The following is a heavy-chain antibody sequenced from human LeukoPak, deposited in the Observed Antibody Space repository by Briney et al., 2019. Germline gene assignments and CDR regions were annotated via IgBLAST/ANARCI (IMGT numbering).Heavy chain of an antibody. CDR3: AKFTGWLQSAHDYSDY. J-gene: IGHJ4*02. D-gene: IGHD5-24*01. CDR1: GFTFDDYA. V-gene: IGHV3-43*02. Sequence: GGSLRLSCAASGFTFDDYAMHWVRQAPGKGLEWVSLISGDGGSTYYADSVKGRFTISRDNSKNSLYLQMNSLRTEDTALYYCAKFTGWLQSAHDYSDYWGQGTLVTVSS. CDR2: ISGDGGST.